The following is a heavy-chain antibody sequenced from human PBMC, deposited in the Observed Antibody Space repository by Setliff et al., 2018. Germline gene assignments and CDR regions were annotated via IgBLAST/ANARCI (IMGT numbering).Heavy chain of an antibody. Sequence: VSCKASGYMFQRYGITWMRQAPGQGFEWMGWISSYNDNTKSAQRFQGRVTMTTDTSTATAYLELRSLRSDDTAVYYCSRLVRYCTRTSCQRASGEDYWGQGTLVTVSS. CDR3: SRLVRYCTRTSCQRASGEDY. J-gene: IGHJ4*02. D-gene: IGHD2-2*01. V-gene: IGHV1-18*04. CDR2: ISSYNDNT. CDR1: GYMFQRYG.